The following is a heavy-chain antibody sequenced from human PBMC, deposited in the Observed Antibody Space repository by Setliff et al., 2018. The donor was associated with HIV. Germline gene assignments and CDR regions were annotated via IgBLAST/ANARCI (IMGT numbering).Heavy chain of an antibody. V-gene: IGHV4-34*01. D-gene: IGHD6-13*01. CDR2: INHRGST. J-gene: IGHJ4*02. Sequence: SETLSLTCAVYGGSFSDYYWTWIRQSPGKGLEWIGEINHRGSTNSNPSLKSRVTVSVDTSKNQFSLKLGSVTAADTALYYCARESPSSSWFYFDFWGQGTLVTVSS. CDR1: GGSFSDYY. CDR3: ARESPSSSWFYFDF.